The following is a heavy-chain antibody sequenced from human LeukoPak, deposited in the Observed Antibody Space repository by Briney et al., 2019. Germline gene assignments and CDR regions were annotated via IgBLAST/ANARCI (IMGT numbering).Heavy chain of an antibody. CDR3: ARDPHYYDSSGYLVRGAFDI. V-gene: IGHV3-66*02. J-gene: IGHJ3*02. D-gene: IGHD3-22*01. CDR1: GFTVSSNY. Sequence: PGGSLRLSCADSGFTVSSNYMSWVRQAPGKGLEWVSVIYSGGSTYYADSVKGRFTISRDNSKNTLYLQMNSLRAEDTAVYYCARDPHYYDSSGYLVRGAFDIWGQGTMVTVSS. CDR2: IYSGGST.